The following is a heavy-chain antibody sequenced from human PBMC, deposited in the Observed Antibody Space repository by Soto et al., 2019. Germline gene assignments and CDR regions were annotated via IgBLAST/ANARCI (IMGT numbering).Heavy chain of an antibody. CDR2: INPSGGST. CDR3: ARDLLPLQLERPYYMDV. CDR1: GYTFTSYY. V-gene: IGHV1-46*03. D-gene: IGHD1-1*01. Sequence: ASVKVSCKASGYTFTSYYMHWVRQAPGQGLEWMGIINPSGGSTSYAQKFQGRVTMTRDTSTSTVYIELSSLGSEDTAVYYCARDLLPLQLERPYYMDVWGKGTTVTVSS. J-gene: IGHJ6*03.